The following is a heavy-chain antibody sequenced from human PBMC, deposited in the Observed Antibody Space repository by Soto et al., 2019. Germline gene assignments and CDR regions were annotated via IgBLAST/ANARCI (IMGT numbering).Heavy chain of an antibody. J-gene: IGHJ4*02. CDR2: INHTGDT. V-gene: IGHV4-34*01. CDR1: GGSFSGYY. D-gene: IGHD3-10*01. CDR3: AREVGYYNAARRNLYFAD. Sequence: PSETLSLTCAVSGGSFSGYYWSWVRQTPGKGLEWIGDINHTGDTNYNPSLKSRVMISVDTAKTQFSLNVTSVTAADTAVYYCAREVGYYNAARRNLYFADWGPGNLVTVYS.